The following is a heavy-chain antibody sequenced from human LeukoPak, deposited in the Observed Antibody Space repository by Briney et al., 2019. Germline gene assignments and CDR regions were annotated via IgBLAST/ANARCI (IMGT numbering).Heavy chain of an antibody. CDR2: ISGSTI. D-gene: IGHD4-11*01. CDR3: ARERTTISTFAFDY. Sequence: GGSLRLSCAASGFTFSSYGMNWVRQAPGKGLEWVSHISGSTIYYADSVRGRFTISRDNARSLLYLQMNSLRAEDTAVYYCARERTTISTFAFDYWGQGTLVTVSS. V-gene: IGHV3-48*01. CDR1: GFTFSSYG. J-gene: IGHJ4*02.